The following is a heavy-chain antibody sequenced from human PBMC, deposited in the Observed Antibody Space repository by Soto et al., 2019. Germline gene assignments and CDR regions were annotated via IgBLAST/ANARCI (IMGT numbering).Heavy chain of an antibody. CDR2: INYSGST. V-gene: IGHV4-59*08. J-gene: IGHJ6*03. D-gene: IGHD5-12*01. CDR1: GRSIRGNY. Sequence: ECLSFTCAVSGRSIRGNYWIWIRQPPGKGLEWNREINYSGSTNYHPSLKSRVTISVDTSKNQFSLKLSSVTAADTAVYYCARQSGGGYGHYYYHYMDVWRKGTTVPVSS. CDR3: ARQSGGGYGHYYYHYMDV.